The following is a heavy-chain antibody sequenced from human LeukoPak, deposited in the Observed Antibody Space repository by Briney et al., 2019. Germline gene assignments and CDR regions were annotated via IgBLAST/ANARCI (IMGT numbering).Heavy chain of an antibody. J-gene: IGHJ3*01. D-gene: IGHD3-10*01. CDR3: ARDWLAGVPFDAFDL. CDR2: IKEDGSEK. Sequence: GGSLRLSCAASGFTLSSYWMSWVRQAPGKGLEWVANIKEDGSEKYYVDSVKGRFTISRDNAKNSLYLHMNSLTAEDTAMYYCARDWLAGVPFDAFDLWGQGTMVTVCS. V-gene: IGHV3-7*01. CDR1: GFTLSSYW.